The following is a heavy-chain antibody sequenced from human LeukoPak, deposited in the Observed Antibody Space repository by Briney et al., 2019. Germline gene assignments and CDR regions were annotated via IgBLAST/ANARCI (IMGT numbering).Heavy chain of an antibody. V-gene: IGHV3-21*01. Sequence: PGGSLRLSCAASGFTFSSYSMNWVRQAPGKGLEWVSSISSSSSYIYYADSVKGRFTISRDNAKNSLYLQMNSLRAEDTAVYYCARVDGYNYQGPYYGMDVWGQGTTVTVSS. J-gene: IGHJ6*02. D-gene: IGHD5-24*01. CDR3: ARVDGYNYQGPYYGMDV. CDR1: GFTFSSYS. CDR2: ISSSSSYI.